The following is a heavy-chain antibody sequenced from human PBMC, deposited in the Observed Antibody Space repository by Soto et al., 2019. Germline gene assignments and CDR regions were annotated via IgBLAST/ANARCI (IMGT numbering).Heavy chain of an antibody. CDR2: ISYDGSNK. CDR1: GFTFSSYA. J-gene: IGHJ4*02. CDR3: ARDPQDIVVVVAATIPGYYFDY. Sequence: LRLSCAASGFTFSSYAMHWVRQAPGKGLEWVAVISYDGSNKYYADSVKGRFTISRDNSKNTLYLQMNSLRAEDTAVYYCARDPQDIVVVVAATIPGYYFDYWGQGTLVTVSS. D-gene: IGHD2-15*01. V-gene: IGHV3-30-3*01.